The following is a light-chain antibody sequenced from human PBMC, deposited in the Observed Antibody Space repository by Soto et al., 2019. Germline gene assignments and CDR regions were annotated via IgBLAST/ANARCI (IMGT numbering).Light chain of an antibody. CDR1: QSVSSSY. Sequence: EIVLTQSPGTLSLSPGERATLSCRAIQSVSSSYLAWYQQKPGQAPRLLIYGASSRATGIPDRFSGSGSGTDFTLTISRLEPEDFAVYYCQQYGSSPQRTFGQGTKVEIK. V-gene: IGKV3-20*01. CDR2: GAS. J-gene: IGKJ1*01. CDR3: QQYGSSPQRT.